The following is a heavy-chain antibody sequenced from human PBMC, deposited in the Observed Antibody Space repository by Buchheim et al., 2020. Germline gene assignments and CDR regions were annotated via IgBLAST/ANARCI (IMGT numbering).Heavy chain of an antibody. CDR3: ARMIGYCGGGSCSYYGLDV. CDR2: ISGSGGST. CDR1: GFTFSSYA. V-gene: IGHV3-23*01. J-gene: IGHJ6*02. D-gene: IGHD2-15*01. Sequence: EVQLLESGGGLVQPGGSLRLSCAASGFTFSSYAMSWVRQAPGKGLEWVSAISGSGGSTYYADSVKGRFTFSRDYSKTPLHLQMNSLRAEDTAVYYCARMIGYCGGGSCSYYGLDVWGQGTT.